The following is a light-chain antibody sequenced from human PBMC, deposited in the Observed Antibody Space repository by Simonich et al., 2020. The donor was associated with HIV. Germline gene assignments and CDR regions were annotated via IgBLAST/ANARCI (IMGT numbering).Light chain of an antibody. CDR1: QSLLHSDGKTY. CDR2: EVS. J-gene: IGKJ5*01. CDR3: MQSIQLPPIT. Sequence: DIVMTQTPLSLSVTPGQPASISCKSSQSLLHSDGKTYLYWYLQKPGQSPQLLIYEVSNRFYGGPDRGSGSGSGTDFTLKISRVEAEDVGVYYCMQSIQLPPITFGQGTRLEIK. V-gene: IGKV2D-29*02.